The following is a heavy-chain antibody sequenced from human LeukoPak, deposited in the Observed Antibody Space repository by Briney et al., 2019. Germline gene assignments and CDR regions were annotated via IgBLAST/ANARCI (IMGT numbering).Heavy chain of an antibody. J-gene: IGHJ5*02. Sequence: ASVKVSCKASGYIFIGYYIHWVRQAPGQGLEWMGWINPNSGDTNYAQKFQGRVTMTRDTSISTAYMELTRLRSDDTAVYYCERDLDPWGQGTLVTVSS. V-gene: IGHV1-2*02. CDR1: GYIFIGYY. CDR2: INPNSGDT. CDR3: ERDLDP.